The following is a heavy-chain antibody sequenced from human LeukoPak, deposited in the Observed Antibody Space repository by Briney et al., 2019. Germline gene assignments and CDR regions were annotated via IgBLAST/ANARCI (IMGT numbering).Heavy chain of an antibody. V-gene: IGHV3-64*01. CDR2: ISSNGGST. CDR3: AKTPGYSNPRGAYFDY. CDR1: GFTFSSYA. Sequence: GGSLRLSCAASGFTFSSYAMHWVRQAPGKGLEYVSAISSNGGSTYYANSVKGRFTISRDNAKNSLYLHMNSLRAEDTALYYCAKTPGYSNPRGAYFDYWGQGTLVTVSS. D-gene: IGHD6-13*01. J-gene: IGHJ4*02.